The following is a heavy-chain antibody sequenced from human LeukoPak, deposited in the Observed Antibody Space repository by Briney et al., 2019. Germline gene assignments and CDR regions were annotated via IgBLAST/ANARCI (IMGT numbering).Heavy chain of an antibody. V-gene: IGHV1-2*02. CDR2: INPNSGGT. J-gene: IGHJ4*02. CDR1: GYTFTGYY. Sequence: GASVKVSCKASGYTFTGYYMHWVRQAPGQGLEWMGWINPNSGGTNYAQKFQGRVTMTRDTSISTAYMELSRLRSDDTAVYYCARDYYDSSGYFQGDYWGQGTLVTVSS. D-gene: IGHD3-22*01. CDR3: ARDYYDSSGYFQGDY.